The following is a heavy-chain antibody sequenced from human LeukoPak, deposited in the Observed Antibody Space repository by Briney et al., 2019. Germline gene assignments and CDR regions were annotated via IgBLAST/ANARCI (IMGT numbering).Heavy chain of an antibody. CDR2: ISDSGGRT. V-gene: IGHV3-23*01. Sequence: GGSLRLSSAVSGITLSNYGMSWVRQAPGKGLEWVAGISDSGGRTNYADSVKGRFTISRDNPKNTLYLQMNRLRAEDTAVYSSETRSFVIRVILVGFHKEAYYFDSWGQGALVTVSS. J-gene: IGHJ4*02. D-gene: IGHD3-22*01. CDR3: ETRSFVIRVILVGFHKEAYYFDS. CDR1: GITLSNYG.